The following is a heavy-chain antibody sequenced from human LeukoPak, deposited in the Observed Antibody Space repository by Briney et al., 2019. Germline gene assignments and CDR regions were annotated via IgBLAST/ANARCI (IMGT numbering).Heavy chain of an antibody. D-gene: IGHD1-1*01. V-gene: IGHV4-38-2*02. J-gene: IGHJ6*03. Sequence: SETLSLTCTVSGYSISSGYYWGWIRQPPGKGLEWIGSIYHSGSTYYNPSLKSRVTISVDTSKNQFSLKLSSVTAADTAVYYCARVSGLEGYYYYMDVWGKGTTVTVSS. CDR2: IYHSGST. CDR3: ARVSGLEGYYYYMDV. CDR1: GYSISSGYY.